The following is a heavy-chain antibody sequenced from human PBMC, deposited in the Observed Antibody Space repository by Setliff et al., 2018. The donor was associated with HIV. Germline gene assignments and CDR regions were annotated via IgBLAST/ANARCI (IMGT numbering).Heavy chain of an antibody. Sequence: SETLSLTCTVSGGSISSYYWSWIRQPPGKGLEWVGYISYSGSTNYNPSLKSRLTIPVDTSKNHFSLRLSSVTAADTAVYYCARGDGTKYYYYYYMDVWGKGTTVTVSS. J-gene: IGHJ6*03. CDR2: ISYSGST. CDR1: GGSISSYY. CDR3: ARGDGTKYYYYYYMDV. V-gene: IGHV4-59*01. D-gene: IGHD1-7*01.